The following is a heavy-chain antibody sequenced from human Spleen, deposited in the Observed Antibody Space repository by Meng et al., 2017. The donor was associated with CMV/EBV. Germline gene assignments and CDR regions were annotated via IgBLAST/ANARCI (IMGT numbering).Heavy chain of an antibody. D-gene: IGHD1-14*01. CDR3: ARSTGYVDY. Sequence: QVQLQQWGAGLLXXXXTLSLTCAVYGGSFSGYYWSWIRQPPGKGLEWIGEINHSGSTNYNPSLKSRVTISVDTSKNQFSLKLSSVTAADTAVYYCARSTGYVDYWGQGTLVTVSS. CDR1: GGSFSGYY. J-gene: IGHJ4*02. V-gene: IGHV4-34*01. CDR2: INHSGST.